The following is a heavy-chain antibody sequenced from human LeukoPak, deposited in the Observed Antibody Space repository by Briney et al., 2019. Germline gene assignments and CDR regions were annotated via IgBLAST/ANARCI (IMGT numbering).Heavy chain of an antibody. CDR2: IYYSGST. CDR3: ATLPWGYFDY. D-gene: IGHD7-27*01. V-gene: IGHV4-39*01. J-gene: IGHJ4*02. Sequence: SETLSLTCTVSGASISSSSYYWAWIRQPPGKGLEWIGSIYYSGSTHYNASLKSRVTISVDTSKNQFSLTLISVTAADTAVYYCATLPWGYFDYWVQGTLVTVSS. CDR1: GASISSSSYY.